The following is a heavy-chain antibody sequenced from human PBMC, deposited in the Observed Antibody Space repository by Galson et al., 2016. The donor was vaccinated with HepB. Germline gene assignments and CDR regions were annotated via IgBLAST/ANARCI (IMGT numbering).Heavy chain of an antibody. V-gene: IGHV3-74*01. J-gene: IGHJ4*02. D-gene: IGHD3-10*01. CDR3: ARKGGIYSPWGY. CDR2: VNTDGSGA. Sequence: SLRLSCAASGFTFSTYWMNWVRQAPGKGLVWLSRVNTDGSGADYADSVKGRFTISRENAKSTVYLQINSLRAEDSAVYYCARKGGIYSPWGYWGQGTLVTVSS. CDR1: GFTFSTYW.